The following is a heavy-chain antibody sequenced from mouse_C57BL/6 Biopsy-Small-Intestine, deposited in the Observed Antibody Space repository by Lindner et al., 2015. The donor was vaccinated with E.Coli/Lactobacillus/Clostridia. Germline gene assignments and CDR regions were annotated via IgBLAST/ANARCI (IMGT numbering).Heavy chain of an antibody. Sequence: SVKVSCKASGYRFTDYFLHWMRQAPGQGLEWMGWINPRSGAANYAQQFQGRVTMTRDTSIMTAYLELTRLKSDDTAVYYCAKEDVYLGVSAASPIDNWGQGTLVTVSS. D-gene: IGHD2-3*01. CDR3: AKEDVYLGVSAASPIDN. CDR1: GYRFTDYF. J-gene: IGHJ4*01. V-gene: IGHV1-84*02. CDR2: INPRSGAA.